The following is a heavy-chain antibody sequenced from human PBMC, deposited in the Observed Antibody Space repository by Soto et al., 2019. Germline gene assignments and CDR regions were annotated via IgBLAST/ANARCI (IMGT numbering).Heavy chain of an antibody. CDR1: GFTFSSYA. V-gene: IGHV3-30-3*01. CDR2: ISYDGSNK. CDR3: ARDRGSGSYSSCYFDL. J-gene: IGHJ2*01. D-gene: IGHD1-26*01. Sequence: QVQLVESGGGVVQPGRSLRLSCAASGFTFSSYAMHWVRQAPGKGLEWVAVISYDGSNKYYADSVKGRFTISRDNSKNTLYLQMNGLRAEDTAVYYCARDRGSGSYSSCYFDLWGRGTLVTVSS.